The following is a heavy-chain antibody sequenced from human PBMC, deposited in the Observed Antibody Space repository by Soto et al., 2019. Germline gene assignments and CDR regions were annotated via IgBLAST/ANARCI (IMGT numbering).Heavy chain of an antibody. CDR3: AREGTIFGVGNDAFDI. Sequence: PGGSLRLSCAASGFTFSSYDMHWVRQATGKGLEWVSAIGTAGDTYYPGSVKGRFTISRENAKNSLYLQMNSLRAEDTAVYYCAREGTIFGVGNDAFDIWGKGTMVTVSS. D-gene: IGHD3-3*01. CDR2: IGTAGDT. J-gene: IGHJ3*02. V-gene: IGHV3-13*01. CDR1: GFTFSSYD.